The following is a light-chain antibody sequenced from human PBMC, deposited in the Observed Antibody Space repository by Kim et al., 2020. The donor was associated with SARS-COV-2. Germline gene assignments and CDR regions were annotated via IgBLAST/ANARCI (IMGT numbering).Light chain of an antibody. CDR2: QDS. Sequence: SYELTQPPSVSVSPGQTASITCSGDKLGDKYACWYQQKPGQSPVLVIYQDSKRPSGIPERFSGSNSGNTATLTISGTQAMDEADYYCQALYSSTAVFGGG. V-gene: IGLV3-1*01. J-gene: IGLJ2*01. CDR1: KLGDKY. CDR3: QALYSSTAV.